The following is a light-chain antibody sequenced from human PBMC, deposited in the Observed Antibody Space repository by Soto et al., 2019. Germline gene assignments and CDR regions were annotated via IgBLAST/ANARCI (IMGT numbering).Light chain of an antibody. Sequence: DIQMTQSPPSLSASVGDRVTITCRASESISSFLNWYQQKPGKAPKLLIFAASILRSGVPSRFSSSGSGTDFSLTISSLQPEDFATYYCQQTYSTPKTFGQGTKVEIK. J-gene: IGKJ1*01. CDR2: AAS. V-gene: IGKV1-39*01. CDR1: ESISSF. CDR3: QQTYSTPKT.